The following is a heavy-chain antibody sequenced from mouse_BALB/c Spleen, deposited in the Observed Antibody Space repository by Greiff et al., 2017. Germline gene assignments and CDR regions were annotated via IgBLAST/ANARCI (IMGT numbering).Heavy chain of an antibody. Sequence: EVKLVESGAELVKPGASVKLSCTASGFNIKDTYMHWVKQRPEQGLEWIGRIDPANGNTKYDPKFQGKATITADTSSNTAYLQLSSLTSEDTAVYYCAPIYYDYDFAYWGQGTLVTVAA. CDR3: APIYYDYDFAY. CDR1: GFNIKDTY. D-gene: IGHD2-4*01. CDR2: IDPANGNT. J-gene: IGHJ3*01. V-gene: IGHV14-3*02.